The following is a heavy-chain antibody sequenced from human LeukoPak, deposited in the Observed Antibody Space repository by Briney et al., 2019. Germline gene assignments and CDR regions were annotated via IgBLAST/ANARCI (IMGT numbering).Heavy chain of an antibody. CDR3: ARVDGDYGAFDY. D-gene: IGHD4-17*01. V-gene: IGHV4-34*01. Sequence: SSETLSLTCAVYGGSFSGYYWSWIRQPPGKGLEWIGEINHGGSTNYNPSLKSRVTTSVDTSKNQFSLKLSSVNAADTAVYYCARVDGDYGAFDYWGQGTLVTVSS. CDR2: INHGGST. CDR1: GGSFSGYY. J-gene: IGHJ4*02.